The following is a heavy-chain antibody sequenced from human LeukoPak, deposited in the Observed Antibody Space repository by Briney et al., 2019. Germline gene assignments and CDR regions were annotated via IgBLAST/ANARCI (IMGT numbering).Heavy chain of an antibody. CDR3: ARRSGYSYEGPINWFDP. V-gene: IGHV4-39*01. D-gene: IGHD5-18*01. CDR2: IYYSGST. Sequence: SETLSLTCTVSGGSISSSSYYWGWIRQPPGKGLEWIGRIYYSGSTYYNPSLKSRVTISGDTSKNQFSLKLSSVTAADTAVYYCARRSGYSYEGPINWFDPWGQGTLVTVSS. J-gene: IGHJ5*02. CDR1: GGSISSSSYY.